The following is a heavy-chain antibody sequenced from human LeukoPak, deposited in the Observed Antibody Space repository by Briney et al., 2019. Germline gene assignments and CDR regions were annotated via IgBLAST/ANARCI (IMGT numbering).Heavy chain of an antibody. V-gene: IGHV4-39*01. D-gene: IGHD3-10*01. CDR2: IYYSGST. J-gene: IGHJ5*02. CDR3: ARPGSYNWFDP. Sequence: LETLSLTCTVSGGSLSSSSYYWGWIRPPPGKGLEWSGSIYYSGSTYYNPPLKSRATISVDTSKNQFSLKLSSVTAADTAVYYCARPGSYNWFDPWGQGTLVTVSS. CDR1: GGSLSSSSYY.